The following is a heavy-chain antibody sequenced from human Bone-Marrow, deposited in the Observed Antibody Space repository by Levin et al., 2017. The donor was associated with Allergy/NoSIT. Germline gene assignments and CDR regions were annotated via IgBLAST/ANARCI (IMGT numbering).Heavy chain of an antibody. V-gene: IGHV4-34*01. CDR3: ARTPLTGNYGDWFDP. CDR2: ISPSGST. Sequence: SETLSLTCAVYGGSFSGYYWSWIRQTQGKGLEWIGEISPSGSTNYNPSLKGRITISIDTSKTQFSLKLSFVTAADTAVYFCARTPLTGNYGDWFDPWGQGTLVTVSS. D-gene: IGHD3-9*01. CDR1: GGSFSGYY. J-gene: IGHJ5*02.